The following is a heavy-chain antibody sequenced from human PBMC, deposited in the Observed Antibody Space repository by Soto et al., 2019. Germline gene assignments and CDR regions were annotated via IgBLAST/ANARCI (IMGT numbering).Heavy chain of an antibody. D-gene: IGHD2-2*01. J-gene: IGHJ4*02. CDR2: INPGNGKT. CDR3: ARSVAIPVAPDY. V-gene: IGHV1-3*01. Sequence: QVQLVQSGAEVKKPGASVKVSCKASGYTFTSYAMHWVRQAPGQRLEWMGWINPGNGKTKYSQRFQGRVTITRDTSASTAYRERSSRRSEDTAVYHCARSVAIPVAPDYWGQGTRGTGSS. CDR1: GYTFTSYA.